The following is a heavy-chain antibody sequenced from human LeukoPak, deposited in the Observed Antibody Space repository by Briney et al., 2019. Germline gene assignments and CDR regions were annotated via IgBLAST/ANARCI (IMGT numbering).Heavy chain of an antibody. J-gene: IGHJ4*02. V-gene: IGHV3-23*01. CDR2: ISNNGGYT. D-gene: IGHD2-15*01. Sequence: GGSLRLSCTASGFTISSSAMSWVRQAPGKGLEWVSAISNNGGYTYYADSVQGRFTISRDNSKSTLCLHMNSLRAEDTAVYYCAKQLGYCSDGSCYFPYWGQGTLVTVSS. CDR1: GFTISSSA. CDR3: AKQLGYCSDGSCYFPY.